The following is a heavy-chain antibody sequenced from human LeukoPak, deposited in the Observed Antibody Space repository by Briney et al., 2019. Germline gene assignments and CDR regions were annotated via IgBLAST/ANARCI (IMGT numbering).Heavy chain of an antibody. V-gene: IGHV3-21*01. CDR3: ARGSGWEPVDY. CDR2: ISSSSSYI. CDR1: GFTFSSYI. J-gene: IGHJ4*02. D-gene: IGHD1-26*01. Sequence: GGSLRLSCAASGFTFSSYIMNWVRQAPGKGLEWVSSISSSSSYIYYADSVKGRFTISRDNAKNSLYLQMNSLRAEDTAVYYCARGSGWEPVDYWGQGTLVTVSS.